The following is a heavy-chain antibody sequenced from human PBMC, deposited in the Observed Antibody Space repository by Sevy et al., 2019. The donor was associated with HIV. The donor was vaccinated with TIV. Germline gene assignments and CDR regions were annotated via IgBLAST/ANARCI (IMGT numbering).Heavy chain of an antibody. CDR1: GGSISSYY. D-gene: IGHD6-13*01. CDR2: IYTSGST. CDR3: AREIGEGSSWHIDY. V-gene: IGHV4-4*07. J-gene: IGHJ4*02. Sequence: SETLSLTCAVSGGSISSYYWSWIRQPAGKGLEWIGRIYTSGSTNYNPSLKSRVTMSVDTSKNQFSLKLSSVTAADTAVYYCAREIGEGSSWHIDYWGQGTLVTVSS.